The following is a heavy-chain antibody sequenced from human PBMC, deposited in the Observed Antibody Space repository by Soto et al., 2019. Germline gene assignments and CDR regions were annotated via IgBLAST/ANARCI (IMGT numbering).Heavy chain of an antibody. D-gene: IGHD1-1*01. J-gene: IGHJ5*02. Sequence: SETLSLTCTVSGGSISSGGYYWSWIRQHPGKGLEWIGYIYYSGSTYYNPSLKSRVTISVDTSKNQFSLKLSSVTAADTAVYYCARGEKLVFVPWGQGTRVTVSS. V-gene: IGHV4-31*03. CDR3: ARGEKLVFVP. CDR2: IYYSGST. CDR1: GGSISSGGYY.